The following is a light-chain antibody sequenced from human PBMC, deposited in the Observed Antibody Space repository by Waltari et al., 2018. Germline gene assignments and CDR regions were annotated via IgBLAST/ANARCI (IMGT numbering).Light chain of an antibody. Sequence: SYVLTQPPSVSVAPGETATIRCEGNNIVSKSVQWYQQKPGQAPVLGVYDDMNRPSGIPERFSGSISGKPATLTIRRVEVGDEADYYCQVWDHSSDHVVFGGGTKLTVL. CDR1: NIVSKS. V-gene: IGLV3-21*01. CDR2: DDM. CDR3: QVWDHSSDHVV. J-gene: IGLJ2*01.